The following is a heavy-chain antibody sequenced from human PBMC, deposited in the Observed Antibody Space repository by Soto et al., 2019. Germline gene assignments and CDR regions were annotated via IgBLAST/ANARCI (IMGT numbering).Heavy chain of an antibody. Sequence: EVQLVESGGGLVKPGGSLRVSCPASGFTFSDSWMSWVRQAPGKGLEWVARIKSKTDGGTTDYAAPVTGRFTISRDDSRNTLSLQTNSFKTEDTAIYYCTTYDHIRGNYHVRWAYWGLGTMVTVSS. CDR3: TTYDHIRGNYHVRWAY. J-gene: IGHJ4*02. CDR2: IKSKTDGGTT. D-gene: IGHD3-16*02. CDR1: GFTFSDSW. V-gene: IGHV3-15*01.